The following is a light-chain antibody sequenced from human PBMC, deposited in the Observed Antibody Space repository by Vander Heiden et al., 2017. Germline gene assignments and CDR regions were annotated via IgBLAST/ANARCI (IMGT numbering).Light chain of an antibody. J-gene: IGLJ3*02. V-gene: IGLV1-44*01. Sequence: QSVLTQPPSASGTPGQTVTISCSGSRSSIGTNPVNWYHHLPGTAPKLIIYSDRHRPSGVPDRFSGSKSGTSASLAISVLQSEGEGYYFCTSWDDRLSGPVLGGGTKLTVL. CDR1: RSSIGTNP. CDR2: SDR. CDR3: TSWDDRLSGPV.